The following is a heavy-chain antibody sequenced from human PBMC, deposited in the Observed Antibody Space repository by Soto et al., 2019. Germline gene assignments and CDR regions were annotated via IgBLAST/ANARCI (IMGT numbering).Heavy chain of an antibody. J-gene: IGHJ4*02. CDR3: AKDLRTMFRGVGAYYFDN. CDR2: TSYDGSDK. CDR1: GFTFNIYG. Sequence: HVQLVESGGGVVQPGRSLRLSCGASGFTFNIYGMHWVRQAPGKGLEWVAVTSYDGSDKFYADSVKGRFTISRDNSKNTLYLEMNSLRTDDTAFYYCAKDLRTMFRGVGAYYFDNCGQGTLVTVSS. D-gene: IGHD3-10*01. V-gene: IGHV3-30*18.